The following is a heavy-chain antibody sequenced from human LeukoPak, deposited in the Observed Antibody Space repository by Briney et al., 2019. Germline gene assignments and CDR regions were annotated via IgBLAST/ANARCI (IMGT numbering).Heavy chain of an antibody. J-gene: IGHJ6*02. CDR3: ARHKGDGSSWYPDFYYYGLDV. CDR1: GYPFTNHW. V-gene: IGHV5-51*01. Sequence: GEALKISCRGSGYPFTNHWIGWGRLMPGKGLEWMGIIFHRDSDTRYSPSFQGQVAILADKSISTAYLQWSSLKASDTAMYYCARHKGDGSSWYPDFYYYGLDVWGQGTTVTVS. CDR2: IFHRDSDT. D-gene: IGHD6-13*01.